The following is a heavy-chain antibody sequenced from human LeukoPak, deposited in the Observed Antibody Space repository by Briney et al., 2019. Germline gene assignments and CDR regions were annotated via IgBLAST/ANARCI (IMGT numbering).Heavy chain of an antibody. CDR1: GGSISSYY. V-gene: IGHV4-59*12. J-gene: IGHJ6*02. Sequence: PSETLSLTCTVSGGSISSYYWSWIRQPPGKGLEWIGYIYYSGSTNYNPSLKSRVTISVDTSKNQFSLKLSSVTAADTAVYYCARLWVPWWIAAAGPWSPLSGYYGMDVWGQGTTVTVSS. D-gene: IGHD6-13*01. CDR2: IYYSGST. CDR3: ARLWVPWWIAAAGPWSPLSGYYGMDV.